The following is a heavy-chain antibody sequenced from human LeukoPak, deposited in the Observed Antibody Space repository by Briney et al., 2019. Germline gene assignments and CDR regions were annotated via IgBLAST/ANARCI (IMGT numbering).Heavy chain of an antibody. CDR1: GDSVSSNSAA. J-gene: IGHJ4*02. CDR2: TYYRSKWYN. V-gene: IGHV6-1*01. Sequence: SQTLSLTCAISGDSVSSNSAAWNWIRQSPSRGLEWLGRTYYRSKWYNDYAVSMKSRITINPDTSNDQFSLQLNSVTPEDTAVYYCARDAGSGWSSFDYWGQGTLVTVSS. CDR3: ARDAGSGWSSFDY. D-gene: IGHD6-19*01.